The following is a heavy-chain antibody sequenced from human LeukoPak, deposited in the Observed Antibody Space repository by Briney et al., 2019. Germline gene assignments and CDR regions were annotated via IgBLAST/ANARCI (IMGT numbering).Heavy chain of an antibody. V-gene: IGHV3-23*01. CDR3: AKARAGDITAAFNY. D-gene: IGHD6-13*01. CDR2: ISASGGNP. Sequence: PGGSLRLSCAAFGFIFSNYAMSWVRQAPGKGLEWVSGISASGGNPYYADSVKGRFTISRDNSENTLNLQMNSLRAEDTAVYYCAKARAGDITAAFNYWGQGTLVTVSS. CDR1: GFIFSNYA. J-gene: IGHJ4*02.